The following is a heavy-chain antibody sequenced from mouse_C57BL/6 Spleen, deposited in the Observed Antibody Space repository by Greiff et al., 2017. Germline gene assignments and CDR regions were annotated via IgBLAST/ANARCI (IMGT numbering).Heavy chain of an antibody. V-gene: IGHV1-82*01. CDR1: GYAFSSSW. J-gene: IGHJ4*01. CDR2: IYPGDGDT. D-gene: IGHD3-3*01. Sequence: QVQLKQSGPELVKPGASVKISCKASGYAFSSSWMNWVKQRPGKGLEWIGRIYPGDGDTNYNGKFKGKATLTADKSSSTAYMQLSSLTSEDSAVYFCARGGTLYYYAMDYWGQGTSVTVSS. CDR3: ARGGTLYYYAMDY.